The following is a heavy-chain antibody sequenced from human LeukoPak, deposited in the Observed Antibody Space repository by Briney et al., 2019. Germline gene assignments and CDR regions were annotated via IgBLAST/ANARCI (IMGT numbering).Heavy chain of an antibody. D-gene: IGHD3-22*01. CDR3: ARVRSYDSGVYYYDY. CDR2: ISSNGGDT. Sequence: GGSLRLSCVASGFTFSTYPMHWVRQAPGKGLEYVSVISSNGGDTYYTNSVKGRFTISRDNAKNTLYLQMGSLGAEDMAVYYCARVRSYDSGVYYYDYWGQGTLVTVSS. V-gene: IGHV3-64*01. J-gene: IGHJ4*02. CDR1: GFTFSTYP.